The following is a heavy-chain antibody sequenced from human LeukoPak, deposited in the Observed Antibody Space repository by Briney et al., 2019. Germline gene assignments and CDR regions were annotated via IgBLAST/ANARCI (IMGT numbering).Heavy chain of an antibody. V-gene: IGHV1-3*01. CDR3: ARDVGYCSGGSCYPNWFDP. Sequence: ASVQVSCKASGCTFTSYAMHWVRQAPGQRLEWMGWINAGNGNTKYSQKFQGRVTITRDTSASTAYMELSSLRSEDTAVYYCARDVGYCSGGSCYPNWFDPWGQGTLVTVSS. CDR2: INAGNGNT. J-gene: IGHJ5*02. CDR1: GCTFTSYA. D-gene: IGHD2-15*01.